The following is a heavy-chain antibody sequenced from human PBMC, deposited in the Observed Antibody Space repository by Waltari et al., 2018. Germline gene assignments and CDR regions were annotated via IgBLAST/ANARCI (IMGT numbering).Heavy chain of an antibody. CDR1: GDSISSSSYY. CDR2: MYLSGST. D-gene: IGHD2-15*01. J-gene: IGHJ4*02. V-gene: IGHV4-39*01. CDR3: VRHARTTSGGKHFDH. Sequence: QLQLQESGPGLVKASETLSLTCTVSGDSISSSSYYWGWVRQPPGKGLGWIGNMYLSGSTYYNPSLKSRVTISGDTSKSQFSLKLSSVTAADTSMYYCVRHARTTSGGKHFDHWGQGMLVTVSP.